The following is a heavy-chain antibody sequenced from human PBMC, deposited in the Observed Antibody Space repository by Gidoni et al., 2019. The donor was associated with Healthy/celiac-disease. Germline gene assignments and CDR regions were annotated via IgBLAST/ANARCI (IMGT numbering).Heavy chain of an antibody. D-gene: IGHD3-9*01. CDR3: AKGVGYDILTGTPRFDY. J-gene: IGHJ4*02. CDR2: ISGSDGST. V-gene: IGHV3-23*01. Sequence: EVQLLESGGGLVQPGGSLRLSCAASGFTFSRYAMSWVRQAPGRGLGWVSAISGSDGSTYCADTVKGRFTISRDNSKNTLYLQMNSLRAEDTAVYYCAKGVGYDILTGTPRFDYWGQGTLVTVSS. CDR1: GFTFSRYA.